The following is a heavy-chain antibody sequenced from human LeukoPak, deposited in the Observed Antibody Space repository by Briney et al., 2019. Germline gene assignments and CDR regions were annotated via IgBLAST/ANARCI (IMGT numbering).Heavy chain of an antibody. V-gene: IGHV4-59*01. Sequence: SETLSLACTGSGDSISSYYCSWIQQPPGKGLEWIGYIYYSGSTSYNPSLKSRVTISLDTSNNQFSLKLRSVTAADTAVYYCARGYVITGTPYFDYWGQGTLVTVSS. CDR1: GDSISSYY. CDR3: ARGYVITGTPYFDY. D-gene: IGHD1-7*01. CDR2: IYYSGST. J-gene: IGHJ4*02.